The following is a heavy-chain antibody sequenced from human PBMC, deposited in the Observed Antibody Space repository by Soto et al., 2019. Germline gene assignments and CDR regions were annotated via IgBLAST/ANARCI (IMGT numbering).Heavy chain of an antibody. J-gene: IGHJ4*02. CDR3: TRDTGCDF. Sequence: PGGSLRLSCAASGFTFSDYSLNWVRQAPGKGLEGISYISRGGTTIYYADSVKGRFTISRNDDNDSLYLQMSSLRAEDTAIYYCTRDTGCDFWGQGALVTVSS. V-gene: IGHV3-48*04. CDR1: GFTFSDYS. D-gene: IGHD2-15*01. CDR2: ISRGGTTI.